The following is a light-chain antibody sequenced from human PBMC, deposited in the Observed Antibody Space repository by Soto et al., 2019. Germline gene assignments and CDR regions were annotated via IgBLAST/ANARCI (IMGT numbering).Light chain of an antibody. Sequence: QSVLTQPASVSGSPGQSITISCTGSNSDIGSYNLVSWYQHHPGKAPKLMISEVIKRPSGVSNRFSGSTSGNTASLTIAGLQAEDEADYCCCSYAGSSIFVFGGGTKLTVL. CDR1: NSDIGSYNL. V-gene: IGLV2-23*02. CDR3: CSYAGSSIFV. CDR2: EVI. J-gene: IGLJ2*01.